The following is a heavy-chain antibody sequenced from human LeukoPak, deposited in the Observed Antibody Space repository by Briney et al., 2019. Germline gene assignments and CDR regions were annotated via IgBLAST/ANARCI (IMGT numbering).Heavy chain of an antibody. D-gene: IGHD3-22*01. CDR2: ISSSSSTI. J-gene: IGHJ3*02. Sequence: PGGSLRLSCAASGFTFSSYSMNWVRQAPGKGLEWVSYISSSSSTIYYADSVKGRFTISGDNAKNSLYLQMNSLRAEGTAVYYCARNGYDSSGPDAFDIWGQGTMVTVSS. CDR3: ARNGYDSSGPDAFDI. CDR1: GFTFSSYS. V-gene: IGHV3-48*01.